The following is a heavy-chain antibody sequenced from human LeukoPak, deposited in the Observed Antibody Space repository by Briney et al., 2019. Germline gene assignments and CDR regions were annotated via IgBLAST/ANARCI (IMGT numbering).Heavy chain of an antibody. CDR2: IHHSGNT. CDR1: GYSISSGYY. V-gene: IGHV4-38-2*01. Sequence: SETLSLTCAVSGYSISSGYYWGWIRQPPGEGLEWIGSIHHSGNTYYNPSLKSRVTISVDTSKNQFSLKLTSVTAADTAVYYCASRVVPGATYYFHYWGQGILVTVSS. J-gene: IGHJ4*02. CDR3: ASRVVPGATYYFHY. D-gene: IGHD2-2*01.